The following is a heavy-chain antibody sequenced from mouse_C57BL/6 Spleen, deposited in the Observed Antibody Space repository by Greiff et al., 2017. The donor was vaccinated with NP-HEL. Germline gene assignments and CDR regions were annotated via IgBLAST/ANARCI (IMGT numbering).Heavy chain of an antibody. CDR2: INPNNGGT. Sequence: EVQLHQSGPELVKPGASVKISCKASGYTFTDYYMNWVKQSHGKSLEWIGDINPNNGGTSYNQKFKGKATLTVDKSSSTAYMELRSLTSEDSAVYYCARGGYGGSLRGFAYWGQGTLVTVSA. CDR1: GYTFTDYY. CDR3: ARGGYGGSLRGFAY. J-gene: IGHJ3*01. D-gene: IGHD2-2*01. V-gene: IGHV1-26*01.